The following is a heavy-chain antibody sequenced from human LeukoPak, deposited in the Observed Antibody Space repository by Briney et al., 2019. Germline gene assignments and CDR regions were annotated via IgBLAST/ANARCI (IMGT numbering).Heavy chain of an antibody. CDR1: GYTFTGYY. V-gene: IGHV1-2*06. CDR3: ARDRYYYDSSGYSRNGFDY. CDR2: INPNSGGT. Sequence: ASVKVSCKASGYTFTGYYMHWVRQAPGQGLEWMGRINPNSGGTNYAQKFQGRVTMTRDTSISTAYMELSRLRSDDTAVYYCARDRYYYDSSGYSRNGFDYWGQGTLVTVSS. D-gene: IGHD3-22*01. J-gene: IGHJ4*02.